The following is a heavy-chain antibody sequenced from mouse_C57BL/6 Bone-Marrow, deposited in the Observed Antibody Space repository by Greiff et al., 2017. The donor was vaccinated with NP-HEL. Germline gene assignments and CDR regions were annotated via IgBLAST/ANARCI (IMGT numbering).Heavy chain of an antibody. CDR1: GYSFTGYY. Sequence: EVQGVESGPELVKPGASVKISCKASGYSFTGYYMNWVKQSPEKSLEWIGEINPSTGGTTYNQKFKAKATLTVDKSSSTAYMQLKSLTSEDSAVYYCANYYGNWGFAYWGQGTLVTVSA. V-gene: IGHV1-42*01. D-gene: IGHD2-1*01. CDR3: ANYYGNWGFAY. CDR2: INPSTGGT. J-gene: IGHJ3*01.